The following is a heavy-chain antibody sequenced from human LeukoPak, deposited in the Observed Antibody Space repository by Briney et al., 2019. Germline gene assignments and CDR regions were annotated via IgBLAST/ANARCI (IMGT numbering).Heavy chain of an antibody. CDR2: ISGSGGST. CDR3: AKDWAGHDSSGYYYSLFDY. D-gene: IGHD3-22*01. V-gene: IGHV3-23*01. Sequence: GGSLRLSCAASGFTFSSYAMSWVRQAPGKGLEWVSAISGSGGSTYYADSVKGRFTISRDNSKNTLYLQMNSLRAEDTAVYYCAKDWAGHDSSGYYYSLFDYWGQGTLVTVSS. CDR1: GFTFSSYA. J-gene: IGHJ4*02.